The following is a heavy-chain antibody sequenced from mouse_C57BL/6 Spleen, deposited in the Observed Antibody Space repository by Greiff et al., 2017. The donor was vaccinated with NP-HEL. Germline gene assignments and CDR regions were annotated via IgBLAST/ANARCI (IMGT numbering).Heavy chain of an antibody. D-gene: IGHD1-1*01. Sequence: VQLQQPGAELVRPGSSVKLSCKASGYTFTSYWMHWVKQRPIQGLEWIGNIDPSDSETHYNQKFKDKATLTVDTSSSTAYMQLSSLTSEDSAVYYWARGTTVVALDYWGQGTTLTVSS. J-gene: IGHJ2*01. V-gene: IGHV1-52*01. CDR3: ARGTTVVALDY. CDR2: IDPSDSET. CDR1: GYTFTSYW.